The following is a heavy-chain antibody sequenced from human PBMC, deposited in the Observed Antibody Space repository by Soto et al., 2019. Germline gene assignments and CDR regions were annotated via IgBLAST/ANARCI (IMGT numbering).Heavy chain of an antibody. Sequence: PGGSLRLSCAASGFTFSSYGMHWVRQAPGKGLEWVAVISYDGSNKYYADSVKGRFTISRDNSKNTLYLQMNSLRAEDTAVYYCALAPAYYYGSGSYYNPMYYFDYWGQGTLVTVSS. D-gene: IGHD3-10*01. J-gene: IGHJ4*02. CDR2: ISYDGSNK. CDR1: GFTFSSYG. CDR3: ALAPAYYYGSGSYYNPMYYFDY. V-gene: IGHV3-30*03.